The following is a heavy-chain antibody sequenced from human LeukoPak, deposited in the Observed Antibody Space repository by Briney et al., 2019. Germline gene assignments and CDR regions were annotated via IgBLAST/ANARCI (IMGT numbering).Heavy chain of an antibody. CDR1: GYTFTSYY. CDR3: ARSPGDCSGGSCYAGRDRYYFDY. Sequence: SVKVSCKASGYTFTSYYMHWVRQAPGQGLEWMGGIIPIFGTANYAQKFQGRVTITADESTSTAYMELSSLRSEDTAVYYCARSPGDCSGGSCYAGRDRYYFDYWGQGTLVTVSS. J-gene: IGHJ4*02. D-gene: IGHD2-15*01. V-gene: IGHV1-69*13. CDR2: IIPIFGTA.